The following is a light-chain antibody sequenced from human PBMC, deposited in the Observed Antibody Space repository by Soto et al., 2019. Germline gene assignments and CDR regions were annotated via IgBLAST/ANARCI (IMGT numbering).Light chain of an antibody. J-gene: IGKJ1*01. CDR2: KGS. V-gene: IGKV1-5*03. CDR1: QSIDTG. CDR3: QHYNPFSRT. Sequence: DIQMTQSPSTLSASIGDRVTITCRASQSIDTGLAWYQQKPGKAPKLLIYKGSFLQNEVPSRFSGSGSGTEFTLTISGLQPDDFATYYCQHYNPFSRTFGQGTKVDVK.